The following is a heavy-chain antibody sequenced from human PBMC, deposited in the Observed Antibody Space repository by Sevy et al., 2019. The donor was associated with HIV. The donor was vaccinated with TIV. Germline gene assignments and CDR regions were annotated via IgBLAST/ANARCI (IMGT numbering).Heavy chain of an antibody. D-gene: IGHD2-8*01. CDR1: GFTFDDYA. Sequence: GGSLRLSCAASGFTFDDYAMHWVRQAPGKGLEWVSGISWNSGSIGYADSVKGRFTISRDNAKNSLYLQMNSLRAEDTALYFCAKDKGYCTNGVCYTSYYYYGMDVWGQGTTVTVSS. V-gene: IGHV3-9*01. CDR3: AKDKGYCTNGVCYTSYYYYGMDV. CDR2: ISWNSGSI. J-gene: IGHJ6*02.